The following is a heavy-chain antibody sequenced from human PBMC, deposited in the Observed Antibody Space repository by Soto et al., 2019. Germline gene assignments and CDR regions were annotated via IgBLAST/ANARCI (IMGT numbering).Heavy chain of an antibody. J-gene: IGHJ4*02. CDR1: GFTFIIYA. D-gene: IGHD3-22*01. CDR2: MSPNGNNQ. V-gene: IGHV3-30-3*01. CDR3: ATGANFYYDTSRY. Sequence: GWSLILSCAAPGFTFIIYALHWVRQAPGKGLEWVAVMSPNGNNQYYADSVKGRFTISRDTSKSTLYLQMTSLRPDDTAVYYCATGANFYYDTSRYWGQGTLVTVSS.